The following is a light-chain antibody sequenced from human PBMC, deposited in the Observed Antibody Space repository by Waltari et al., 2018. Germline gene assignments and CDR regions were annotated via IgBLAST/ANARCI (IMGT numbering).Light chain of an antibody. J-gene: IGKJ1*01. CDR3: QHYRSLPVT. CDR2: DAS. Sequence: TVLTQSPGTLSLSPGASDTLSCRARESVRRALAWYQQRPRQAPRLLIYDASARATGIPDRFSGSGSGTDFSLTISRLEPEDFALYYCQHYRSLPVTFGQGTKVEIK. V-gene: IGKV3-20*01. CDR1: ESVRRA.